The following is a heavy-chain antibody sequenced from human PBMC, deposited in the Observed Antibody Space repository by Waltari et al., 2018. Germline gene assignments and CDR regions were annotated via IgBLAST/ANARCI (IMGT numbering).Heavy chain of an antibody. CDR3: ARDLNQDFWSGSSGYGMDV. D-gene: IGHD3-3*01. Sequence: EVQLVESGGGLVQPGGSLRLSCAASGFTFSSYSMNWVRQAPGKGLEWVSYISSSSSTIYYADSVKGRFTISRDNAKNSLYLQMNSLRAEDTAVYYCARDLNQDFWSGSSGYGMDVWGQGTTVTVSS. V-gene: IGHV3-48*01. CDR2: ISSSSSTI. J-gene: IGHJ6*02. CDR1: GFTFSSYS.